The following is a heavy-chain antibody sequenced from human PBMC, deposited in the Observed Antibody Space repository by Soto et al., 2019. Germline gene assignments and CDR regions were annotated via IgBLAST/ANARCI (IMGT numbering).Heavy chain of an antibody. J-gene: IGHJ6*03. CDR2: INAGNGNT. Sequence: QVQLVQSGAEVKKPGASVKVSCKASGYTFTSYAMHWVRQAPGQRLEWMGWINAGNGNTKYSQKFQGRVTITRDTSASTAYMELSSLRSEDTAVYYCARVTPVTPSYYYYYMDVWGKGTTVTVSS. CDR1: GYTFTSYA. D-gene: IGHD4-4*01. V-gene: IGHV1-3*01. CDR3: ARVTPVTPSYYYYYMDV.